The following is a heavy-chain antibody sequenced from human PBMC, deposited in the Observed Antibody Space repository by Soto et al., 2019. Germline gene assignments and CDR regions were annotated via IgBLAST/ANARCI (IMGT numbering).Heavy chain of an antibody. D-gene: IGHD2-8*01. J-gene: IGHJ4*02. Sequence: EVRLVASGGGLVKPGGSLRLSCAASGFIFSANSMNWLRQVPGKGLQWLSSISSSGSFKSYGDSLKGRFTISRDNAKNSLFLQMNSLRDDNTGLYFCARDHPHDGASSWDADSWGQGTLVTVSS. CDR1: GFIFSANS. CDR3: ARDHPHDGASSWDADS. V-gene: IGHV3-21*01. CDR2: ISSSGSFK.